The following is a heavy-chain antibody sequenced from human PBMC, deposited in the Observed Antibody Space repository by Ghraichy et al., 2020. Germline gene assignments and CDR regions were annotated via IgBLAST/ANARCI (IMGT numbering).Heavy chain of an antibody. CDR3: ARATIRDGMDV. CDR1: GGSFSGYY. J-gene: IGHJ6*02. D-gene: IGHD5-12*01. CDR2: INHSRST. V-gene: IGHV4-34*01. Sequence: SETLSLTCAVYGGSFSGYYWTWTRQTPGKGLEWIGEINHSRSTNYKPSLKSRVTISVDTSKNQFSLKLSSVTAADTAVYYCARATIRDGMDVWGQGTTVTVSS.